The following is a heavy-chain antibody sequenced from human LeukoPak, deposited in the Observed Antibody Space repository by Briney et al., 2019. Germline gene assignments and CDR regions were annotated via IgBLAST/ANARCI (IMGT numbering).Heavy chain of an antibody. CDR2: ISYDGSKK. J-gene: IGHJ4*02. D-gene: IGHD5-24*01. CDR1: GFTFRSRS. CDR3: ARGAMARIPTRNFDY. Sequence: GGSLRLSCVAFGFTFRSRSMHWVRQAPGKGLEWVAIISYDGSKKYYADSVKGRFTISRDNSKTTVYLEMNSLRPDDTAVYYCARGAMARIPTRNFDYWGQGTLVTVSS. V-gene: IGHV3-30-3*01.